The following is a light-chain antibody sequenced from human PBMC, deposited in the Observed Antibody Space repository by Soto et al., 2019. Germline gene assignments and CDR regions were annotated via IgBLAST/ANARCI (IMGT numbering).Light chain of an antibody. CDR2: EVS. CDR1: SSDFGRYNF. V-gene: IGLV2-8*01. J-gene: IGLJ1*01. CDR3: VSYAGSSSV. Sequence: QSALTQPPSASGSPGQSVTISCTGTSSDFGRYNFVSWHQQHPGKAPKLIIYEVSQRTSGVPDRFSGSKSVNTASLTVAGLQAEDEADYYCVSYAGSSSVFGTGTKVTVL.